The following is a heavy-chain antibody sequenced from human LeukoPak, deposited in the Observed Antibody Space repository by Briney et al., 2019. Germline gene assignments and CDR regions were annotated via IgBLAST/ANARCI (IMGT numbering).Heavy chain of an antibody. J-gene: IGHJ4*02. Sequence: SETLSLTCTVSGGSISSGDYYWSWIRQPPGKGLEWIGYIYYSGSTYYNPSLKSRVTISVDTSKNQFSLKLSSVTAADTAVYYCARDGSRVEATGDYWGQGTLVTVSS. CDR3: ARDGSRVEATGDY. D-gene: IGHD1-26*01. V-gene: IGHV4-30-4*08. CDR1: GGSISSGDYY. CDR2: IYYSGST.